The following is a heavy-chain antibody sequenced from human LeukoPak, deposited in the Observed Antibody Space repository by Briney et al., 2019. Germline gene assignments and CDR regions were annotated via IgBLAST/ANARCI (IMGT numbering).Heavy chain of an antibody. CDR1: GFTFSRYS. Sequence: GGSLRLSCAVSGFTFSRYSMHWVRQAPGKGLEWAATIKQDGSGQYYVDSVKGRFTISRDNAQNSLYLQMNNLRAEDTAVYYCARSYGHSIDYWGQGTLVTVSS. J-gene: IGHJ4*02. CDR3: ARSYGHSIDY. V-gene: IGHV3-7*01. CDR2: IKQDGSGQ. D-gene: IGHD3-10*01.